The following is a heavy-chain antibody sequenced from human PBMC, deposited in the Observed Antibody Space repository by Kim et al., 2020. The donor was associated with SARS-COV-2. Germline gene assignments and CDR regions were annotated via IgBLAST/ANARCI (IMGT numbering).Heavy chain of an antibody. CDR2: IYSGGST. J-gene: IGHJ4*02. Sequence: GGSLRLSCAASGFTVSSNYMSWVRQAPGKGLEWVSVIYSGGSTYYADSVKGRFTISRDNSKNTLYLQMNSLRAEDTAVYYCAREPHHYITIFGVVQESGFFHYWGQGTLVTVSS. CDR1: GFTVSSNY. CDR3: AREPHHYITIFGVVQESGFFHY. V-gene: IGHV3-66*01. D-gene: IGHD3-3*01.